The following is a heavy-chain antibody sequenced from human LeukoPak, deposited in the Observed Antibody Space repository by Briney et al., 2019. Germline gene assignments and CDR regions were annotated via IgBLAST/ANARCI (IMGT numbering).Heavy chain of an antibody. Sequence: PSETLSLTCGVSGGSINVGGYSWNWIRQPPGKGLEWIGNIFHSGVTYYKPSLRSRVAISLDRSKNQVSLNVTSVTAADTAVYYCARGGVYTGMDAWDQGTTVIVSS. CDR1: GGSINVGGYS. V-gene: IGHV4-30-2*01. CDR2: IFHSGVT. D-gene: IGHD2-2*02. J-gene: IGHJ6*02. CDR3: ARGGVYTGMDA.